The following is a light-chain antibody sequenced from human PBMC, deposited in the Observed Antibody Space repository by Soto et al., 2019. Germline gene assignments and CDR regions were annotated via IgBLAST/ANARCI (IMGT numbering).Light chain of an antibody. J-gene: IGKJ2*01. CDR2: KAS. Sequence: DIQMTQSPSTLSASVGDRVTITCRASQSISSWLAWYQQKPGKAPKLLIYKASSLESGVPSRFSGSGSGTEFTLTISSLQPDDFETYFCQQYNSYSPYTFGQGTKLEIQ. CDR3: QQYNSYSPYT. CDR1: QSISSW. V-gene: IGKV1-5*03.